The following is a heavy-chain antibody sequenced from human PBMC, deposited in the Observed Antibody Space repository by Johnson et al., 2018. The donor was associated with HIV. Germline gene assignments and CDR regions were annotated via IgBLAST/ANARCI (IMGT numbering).Heavy chain of an antibody. V-gene: IGHV3-21*01. Sequence: VQLVESGGGVVQPGRSLRLSCAASGFTFSSYGMHWVRQAPGQGLEWVSSISGGSTYYADSVKGRFTISRDNAKNSLYLQMNSLRAEDTAVYYCARGSGHHPGAFDIWGQGTMVTVSS. CDR1: GFTFSSYG. J-gene: IGHJ3*02. D-gene: IGHD6-19*01. CDR2: ISGGST. CDR3: ARGSGHHPGAFDI.